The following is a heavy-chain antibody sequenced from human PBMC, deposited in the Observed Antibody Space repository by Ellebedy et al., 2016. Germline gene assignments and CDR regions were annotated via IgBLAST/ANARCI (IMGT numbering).Heavy chain of an antibody. V-gene: IGHV1-18*04. J-gene: IGHJ4*02. CDR1: GYTFTSYG. CDR2: ISAYNGNT. D-gene: IGHD3-9*01. CDR3: ARVLGARYFDTVYYFDY. Sequence: ASVKVSCKASGYTFTSYGISWVRQAPGQGLEWMGWISAYNGNTNYAQKLQGRVTMTTDTSTSTAYMELRSLRSDDTAVYYCARVLGARYFDTVYYFDYWGQGTLVTVSS.